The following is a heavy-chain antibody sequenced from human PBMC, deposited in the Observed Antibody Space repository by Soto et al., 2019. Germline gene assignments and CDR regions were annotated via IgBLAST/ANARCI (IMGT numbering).Heavy chain of an antibody. J-gene: IGHJ4*02. CDR1: GFTFSSYV. CDR3: AIGSASSRPYYFDY. D-gene: IGHD6-6*01. V-gene: IGHV3-23*01. Sequence: GGSLRLSCAASGFTFSSYVMSWVRQAPGKGLEWVSAITGSGGDTYYADSVKGRFTISRDNSKNTLYLQMNSLRAEDTALYYCAIGSASSRPYYFDYWGQGTLVTVSS. CDR2: ITGSGGDT.